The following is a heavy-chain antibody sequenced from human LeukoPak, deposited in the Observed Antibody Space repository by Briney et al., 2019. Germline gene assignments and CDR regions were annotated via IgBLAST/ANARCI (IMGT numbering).Heavy chain of an antibody. D-gene: IGHD3-22*01. CDR3: AKGSGYSLYYYYGMHV. Sequence: GGSLRLSCAASGFTFDDYAMHWVRQAPGKGLEWVSGISWNSGSIGYADSMKGRFTISRDNAKNSLYLQMNSLRAEDTALYYCAKGSGYSLYYYYGMHVWGQETTVTVSS. V-gene: IGHV3-9*01. CDR2: ISWNSGSI. J-gene: IGHJ6*02. CDR1: GFTFDDYA.